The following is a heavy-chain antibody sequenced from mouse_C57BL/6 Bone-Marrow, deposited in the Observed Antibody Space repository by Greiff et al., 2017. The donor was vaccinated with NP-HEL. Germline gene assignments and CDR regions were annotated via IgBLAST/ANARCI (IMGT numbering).Heavy chain of an antibody. J-gene: IGHJ2*01. CDR1: GFNIKDDY. CDR3: TTCYGSSYRSYFDY. V-gene: IGHV14-4*01. Sequence: VQLQQSGAELVRPGASVKLSCTASGFNIKDDYMHWVKQRPEQGLEWIGWIDPETGDTEYASKFQGKATITADTSSNTAYLQLSSLTSEDTAVYYCTTCYGSSYRSYFDYWGQGTTLTVSS. CDR2: IDPETGDT. D-gene: IGHD1-1*01.